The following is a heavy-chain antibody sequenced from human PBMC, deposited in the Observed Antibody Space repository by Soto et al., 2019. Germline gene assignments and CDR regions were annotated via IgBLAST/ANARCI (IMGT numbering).Heavy chain of an antibody. D-gene: IGHD6-13*01. Sequence: QITLKESGPTLVKPTQTLTLTCTFSGFSLNTNGVGVGWIRQPPGKALEWLAFIYWDDDRRYSPSLSSRLNITKDSSNSQVLLMMTTVAPEDSATYYCAQRSPYSSNWSTGWFDSWGQGTLVTVSS. V-gene: IGHV2-5*02. CDR2: IYWDDDR. J-gene: IGHJ5*01. CDR3: AQRSPYSSNWSTGWFDS. CDR1: GFSLNTNGVG.